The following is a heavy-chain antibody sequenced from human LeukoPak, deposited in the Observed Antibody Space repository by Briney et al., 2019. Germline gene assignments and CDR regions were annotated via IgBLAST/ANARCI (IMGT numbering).Heavy chain of an antibody. CDR2: ISSSSSYI. V-gene: IGHV3-21*01. Sequence: GGYLRLSCAASGFTFSSYSMNWVRQAPGKGLEWVSSISSSSSYIYYADSVKGRFTISRDNAKNSLYLQMNSLRAEDTAVYYCARVHPVRGSSWTGDYWGQGTLVTVSS. CDR1: GFTFSSYS. J-gene: IGHJ4*02. D-gene: IGHD6-13*01. CDR3: ARVHPVRGSSWTGDY.